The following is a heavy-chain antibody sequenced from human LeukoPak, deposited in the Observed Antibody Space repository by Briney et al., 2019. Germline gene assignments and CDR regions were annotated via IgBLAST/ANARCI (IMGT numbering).Heavy chain of an antibody. J-gene: IGHJ6*03. CDR2: IKQDGSET. CDR1: GFRFSDYW. D-gene: IGHD3-10*01. Sequence: PGGSLRLSCAASGFRFSDYWMTWVRQAPGQGLEWVANIKQDGSETSYVDSVKGRFTVSRDDAKNSLYLQMSSLGADDTAVYYCARGDYYGSIFFYYLDVWGKGTTVT. V-gene: IGHV3-7*01. CDR3: ARGDYYGSIFFYYLDV.